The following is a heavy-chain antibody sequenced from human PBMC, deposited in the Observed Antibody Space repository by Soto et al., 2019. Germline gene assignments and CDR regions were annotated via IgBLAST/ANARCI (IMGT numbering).Heavy chain of an antibody. V-gene: IGHV3-30*03. CDR2: ISYDGSHK. Sequence: QVQVVESGGGVVQPGRSLRLSCVASGFSFSHYGMQWVRQAPGKGLEWGGVISYDGSHKYYGESVTGRFTITRDNSKNTLYLQMNSLRPDDTALYFCARDREREQLGYYGVDVWGQGTTVAVSS. CDR1: GFSFSHYG. D-gene: IGHD6-13*01. J-gene: IGHJ6*02. CDR3: ARDREREQLGYYGVDV.